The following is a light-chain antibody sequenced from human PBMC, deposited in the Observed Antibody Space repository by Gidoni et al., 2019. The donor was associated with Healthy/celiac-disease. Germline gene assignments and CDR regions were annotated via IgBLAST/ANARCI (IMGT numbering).Light chain of an antibody. CDR1: QSISSY. CDR2: AAP. J-gene: IGKJ3*01. V-gene: IGKV1-39*01. CDR3: KQSYRTPDT. Sequence: DIQMTQSPSSLSASVGDRVTITCRASQSISSYLNWYQQKPGKAPKLLIYAAPSLQSGVPSRYSGSGSGKDCTINISSLQPEDVATYYCKQSYRTPDTFXPXTKVDIK.